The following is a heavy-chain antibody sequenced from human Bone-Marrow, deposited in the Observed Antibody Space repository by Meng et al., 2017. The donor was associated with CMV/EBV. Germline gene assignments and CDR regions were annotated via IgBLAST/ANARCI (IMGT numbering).Heavy chain of an antibody. J-gene: IGHJ6*02. CDR2: INPNSGGT. V-gene: IGHV1-2*02. D-gene: IGHD2-21*01. CDR3: AGTLFRAYYYYGMDV. Sequence: ASVKVTCKASGYTFTSYYMHWVRQAPGQGLEWMGWINPNSGGTNYAQKFQGRVTMTRDTSISTAYMELSSLRSEDTAVYYCAGTLFRAYYYYGMDVWGQGTTVTVSS. CDR1: GYTFTSYY.